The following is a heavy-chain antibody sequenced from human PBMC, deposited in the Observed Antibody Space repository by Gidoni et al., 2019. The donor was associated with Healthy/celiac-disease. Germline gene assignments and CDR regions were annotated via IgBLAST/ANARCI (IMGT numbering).Heavy chain of an antibody. V-gene: IGHV1-58*01. CDR3: AAATYDFWSGYPYYYYYYGMDV. CDR2: MVVGSGNT. J-gene: IGHJ6*02. D-gene: IGHD3-3*01. CDR1: GLPFTSSA. Sequence: QMQLVQSGPEVKKPGTSVKVSCKDSGLPFTSSAVQWLRQARGQSLEWIGGMVVGSGNTNYAQKFQERVTITRDMSTSTAYMELSSLRSEDTAVYYCAAATYDFWSGYPYYYYYYGMDVWGQGTTVTVSS.